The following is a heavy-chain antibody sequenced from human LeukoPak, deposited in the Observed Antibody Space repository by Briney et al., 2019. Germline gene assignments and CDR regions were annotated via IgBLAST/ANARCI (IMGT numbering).Heavy chain of an antibody. J-gene: IGHJ4*02. CDR2: ISSSSSNI. Sequence: GGSLRLSCAASGFTFSSYSMNWVRQAAGKGLEWVSYISSSSSNIYYAGSVKGRFTISRDNAKNSLYLQMNSLRAEDTAVYYCARAGIVGATDYWGQGTLVTVSS. V-gene: IGHV3-48*01. CDR3: ARAGIVGATDY. D-gene: IGHD1-26*01. CDR1: GFTFSSYS.